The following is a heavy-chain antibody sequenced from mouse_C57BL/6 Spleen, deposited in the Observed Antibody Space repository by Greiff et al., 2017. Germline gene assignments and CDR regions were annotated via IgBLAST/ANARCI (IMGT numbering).Heavy chain of an antibody. CDR2: IDPNSGGT. J-gene: IGHJ4*01. Sequence: QVQLKQPGAELVKPGASVKLSCKASGYTFTSYWMHWVKQRPGRGLEWIGRIDPNSGGTKYNEKFKSKATLTVDKPSSTAYMQLSSLTSEDSAVYYCASPIYYDYPYAMDYWGQGTSVTVSS. V-gene: IGHV1-72*01. D-gene: IGHD2-4*01. CDR1: GYTFTSYW. CDR3: ASPIYYDYPYAMDY.